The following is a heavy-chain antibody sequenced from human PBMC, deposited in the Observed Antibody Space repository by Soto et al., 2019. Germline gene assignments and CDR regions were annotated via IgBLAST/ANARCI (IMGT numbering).Heavy chain of an antibody. V-gene: IGHV4-30-2*01. CDR3: ARGTRRDGYTIDY. CDR1: GGSISSGGYS. Sequence: SETLSLTCAVSGGSISSGGYSWSWIRQPPGKGLEWIGYIYHSGSTYYNPSLKSRVTISVDRSKNQFSLKLSSVTAADTAVYYCARGTRRDGYTIDYWGQGTLVTVSS. D-gene: IGHD5-12*01. J-gene: IGHJ4*02. CDR2: IYHSGST.